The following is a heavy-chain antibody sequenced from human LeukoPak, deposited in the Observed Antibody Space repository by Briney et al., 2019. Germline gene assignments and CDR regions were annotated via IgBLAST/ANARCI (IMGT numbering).Heavy chain of an antibody. CDR3: AREHDGGLDY. CDR1: GFTFSSYD. CDR2: TGTAGDT. D-gene: IGHD3-16*01. Sequence: PGGSLRLSCAASGFTFSSYDMHWVRQATGKGLEWVSATGTAGDTYYPGSVKGRFTISRENAKNSLYLQMNSLRAGDTAVYYCAREHDGGLDYWGQGTLVTVSS. V-gene: IGHV3-13*01. J-gene: IGHJ4*02.